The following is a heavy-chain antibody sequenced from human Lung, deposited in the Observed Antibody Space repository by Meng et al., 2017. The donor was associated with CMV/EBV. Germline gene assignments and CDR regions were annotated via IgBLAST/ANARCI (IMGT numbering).Heavy chain of an antibody. CDR1: GGSISSYF. CDR3: ATTDWGFSRWYFDL. D-gene: IGHD3-16*01. CDR2: IYTTGST. J-gene: IGHJ2*01. V-gene: IGHV4-4*07. Sequence: QVQLQESGPGLVKPSETLSLTCPVSGGSISSYFLSWNRQPAGKGLEWIGRIYTTGSTNYNPSLKSRITLSLDTSKNQFSLELSSVTAADTAVYYCATTDWGFSRWYFDLWGRGTLVTVSS.